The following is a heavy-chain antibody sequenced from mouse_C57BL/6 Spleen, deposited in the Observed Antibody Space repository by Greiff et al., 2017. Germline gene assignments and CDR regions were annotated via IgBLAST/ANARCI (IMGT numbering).Heavy chain of an antibody. V-gene: IGHV2-9-1*01. CDR2: IWTGGGT. J-gene: IGHJ4*01. Sequence: VKLVESGPGLVAPSQSLSITCTVSGFSLTSYAISWVRQPPGKGLEWLGGIWTGGGTNYNSALKSRLSISKDNSKSQVFLKMNSLKTDDTARYYCARKEKGDGYYHAMDDWGKGTSVTVSS. CDR3: ARKEKGDGYYHAMDD. CDR1: GFSLTSYA. D-gene: IGHD2-3*01.